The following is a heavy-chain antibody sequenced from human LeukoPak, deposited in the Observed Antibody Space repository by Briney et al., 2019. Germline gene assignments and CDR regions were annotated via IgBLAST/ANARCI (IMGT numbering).Heavy chain of an antibody. CDR1: GFTFRRHW. V-gene: IGHV3-74*01. Sequence: GSLRLSCAASGFTFRRHWMHWVRQASGKGLVWVSRINGDGSATYYADSVKGRFSISRDNPKNTLYLHMHSLRADDTAVYYCAREEEMATNTDYWGQGTLVTVSS. D-gene: IGHD5-24*01. CDR2: INGDGSAT. J-gene: IGHJ4*02. CDR3: AREEEMATNTDY.